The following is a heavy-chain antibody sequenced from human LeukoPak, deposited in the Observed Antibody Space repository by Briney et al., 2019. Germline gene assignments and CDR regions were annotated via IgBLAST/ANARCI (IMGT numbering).Heavy chain of an antibody. Sequence: GGSLRLSCAASGFTFSTYGMTWVRQAPGKGLEWVSVIAGSDGFTQYADSVKGRFTISRDNSKNTVYLQMNSLRAEDTAVYYCARGPESTVTTDYWGQGTLVTVSS. D-gene: IGHD4-17*01. J-gene: IGHJ4*02. CDR1: GFTFSTYG. CDR2: IAGSDGFT. V-gene: IGHV3-23*01. CDR3: ARGPESTVTTDY.